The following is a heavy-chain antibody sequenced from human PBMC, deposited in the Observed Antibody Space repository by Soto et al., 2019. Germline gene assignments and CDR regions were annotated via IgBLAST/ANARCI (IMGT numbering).Heavy chain of an antibody. CDR3: AKGLINGRWYAED. D-gene: IGHD6-13*01. Sequence: EVHLLESGGGLVHPGESLRLSCGASGFTFSSCVMTWVRQAPGKGLEWVSCITDSGTGTYYADSVKGRFTISRDNSKNTMYLQMNSLRVEDTGVYYCAKGLINGRWYAEDWGQGTLVTVSS. CDR1: GFTFSSCV. CDR2: ITDSGTGT. J-gene: IGHJ4*02. V-gene: IGHV3-23*01.